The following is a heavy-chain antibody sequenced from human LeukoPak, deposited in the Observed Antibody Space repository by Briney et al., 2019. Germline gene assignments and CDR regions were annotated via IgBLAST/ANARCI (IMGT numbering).Heavy chain of an antibody. CDR1: GGSISSHY. D-gene: IGHD3/OR15-3a*01. Sequence: SETLSLTCSVSGGSISSHYWSWIRQPPGKGLEWIGYIYYSGSTNYNPSLKSRVTMSVDTSKNQFSLKLNSVTAADTALYSCARDAGTGWYFDLWGRGTLVTVSS. J-gene: IGHJ2*01. CDR3: ARDAGTGWYFDL. CDR2: IYYSGST. V-gene: IGHV4-59*11.